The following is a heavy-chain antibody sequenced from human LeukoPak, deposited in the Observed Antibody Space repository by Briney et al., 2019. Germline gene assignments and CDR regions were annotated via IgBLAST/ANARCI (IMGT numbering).Heavy chain of an antibody. CDR3: AREGGYSSSWYTRRGYYGMDV. Sequence: SQTLPLTCTVSGGSISSGGYYWSWLRQHTGKGLEWIGNIYYSRNNYYNPSLKSRVTISVDTSKNQFSLKLSSVTAADTAVYYCAREGGYSSSWYTRRGYYGMDVWGQGTTVTVSS. CDR1: GGSISSGGYY. V-gene: IGHV4-31*03. D-gene: IGHD6-13*01. CDR2: IYYSRNN. J-gene: IGHJ6*02.